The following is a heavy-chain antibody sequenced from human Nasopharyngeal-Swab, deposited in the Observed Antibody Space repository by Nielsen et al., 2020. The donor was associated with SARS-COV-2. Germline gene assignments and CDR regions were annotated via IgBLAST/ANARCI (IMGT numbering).Heavy chain of an antibody. J-gene: IGHJ4*02. V-gene: IGHV4-39*07. Sequence: GSLRLSCTVSGGSISSSSYYWGWIRQPPGKGLEWIGSIYYSGSTNYNPSLKSRVTISVDTSKNQFSLKLSSVTAADTAVYYCARGDYYDSTFDYWGQGTLVTVSS. CDR2: IYYSGST. CDR3: ARGDYYDSTFDY. D-gene: IGHD3-22*01. CDR1: GGSISSSSYY.